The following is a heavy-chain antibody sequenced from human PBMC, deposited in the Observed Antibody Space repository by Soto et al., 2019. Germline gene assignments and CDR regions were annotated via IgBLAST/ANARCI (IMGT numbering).Heavy chain of an antibody. V-gene: IGHV3-48*03. Sequence: PGGSLRLSCAASGFTFSSYEMNWVRQAPGKGLEWVSYISSSGSTIYYADSVKGRFTISRDNAKNSLYLQMNSLRAEDTAVYYCVRDYYDSSGYPTMDVWGQGTTVTVSS. CDR2: ISSSGSTI. J-gene: IGHJ6*02. CDR3: VRDYYDSSGYPTMDV. CDR1: GFTFSSYE. D-gene: IGHD3-22*01.